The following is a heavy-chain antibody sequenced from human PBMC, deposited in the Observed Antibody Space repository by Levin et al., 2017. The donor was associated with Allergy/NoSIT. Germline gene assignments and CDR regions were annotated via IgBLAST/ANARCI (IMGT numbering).Heavy chain of an antibody. V-gene: IGHV3-23*01. D-gene: IGHD6-13*01. CDR1: GFTFSTYA. J-gene: IGHJ5*02. CDR3: AKDGGLAAPWGDWFDP. Sequence: QSGGSLRLSCEGSGFTFSTYALSWIRQAPGKGLEWVSGISGSGDDTYYTDSMKGRFTISRDNSKNTLYLQMNSLRAEDTAVYYCAKDGGLAAPWGDWFDPWGQGTLVTVSS. CDR2: ISGSGDDT.